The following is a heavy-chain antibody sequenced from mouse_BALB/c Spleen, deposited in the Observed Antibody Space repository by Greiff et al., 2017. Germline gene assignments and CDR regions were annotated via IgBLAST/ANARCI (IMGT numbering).Heavy chain of an antibody. D-gene: IGHD1-1*01. Sequence: EVKLMESGGGLVKPGGSLKLSCAASGFTFSSYTMSWVRQTPEKRLEWVATISSGGSYTYYPDSVKGRFTISRDNAKNTLYLQMSSLKSEDTAMYYCTRDNSPVITTVVGDWYFDVWGAGTTVTVSS. J-gene: IGHJ1*01. V-gene: IGHV5-6-4*01. CDR3: TRDNSPVITTVVGDWYFDV. CDR1: GFTFSSYT. CDR2: ISSGGSYT.